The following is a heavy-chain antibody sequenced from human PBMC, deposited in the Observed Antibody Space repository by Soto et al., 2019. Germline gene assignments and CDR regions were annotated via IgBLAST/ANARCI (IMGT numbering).Heavy chain of an antibody. CDR2: IYYSGST. CDR3: ARVSGIYYYGMDV. Sequence: PSETLSLTCTVSGGSISSGDYYWSWIRQPPGKGLEWIGYIYYSGSTYYNPSLKSRVTISVDTSKNQVSLKLSSVTAADTAVYYCARVSGIYYYGMDVWGQGTTVTVSS. CDR1: GGSISSGDYY. J-gene: IGHJ6*02. D-gene: IGHD3-10*01. V-gene: IGHV4-30-4*01.